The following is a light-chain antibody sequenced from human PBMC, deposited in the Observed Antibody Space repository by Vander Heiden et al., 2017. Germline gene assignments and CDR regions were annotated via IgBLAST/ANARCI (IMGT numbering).Light chain of an antibody. CDR1: QDISSW. CDR3: QQANSFPRT. Sequence: DIQMTQSPSSVPASLGDRVTITCRASQDISSWLAWYQQKPGKAPKLLIYAASTLQSGVPSRFSGSESATDFTLTISSLQPEDFATYYCQQANSFPRTFGQGTKVEIK. J-gene: IGKJ1*01. V-gene: IGKV1D-12*01. CDR2: AAS.